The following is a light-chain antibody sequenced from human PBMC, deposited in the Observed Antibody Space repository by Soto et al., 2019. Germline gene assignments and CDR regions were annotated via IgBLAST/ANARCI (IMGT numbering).Light chain of an antibody. CDR1: SSDVGGYNS. CDR3: SSWTSSSSYV. V-gene: IGLV2-14*01. CDR2: DVS. J-gene: IGLJ1*01. Sequence: QSVLTQPASVSGSPGQSIAISCTGTSSDVGGYNSVSWYQQYPGKAPKLMIHDVSNRPSGVFDRFSGSKSGNTASLTISGLQAEDEADYYCSSWTSSSSYVFGSGTKVTVL.